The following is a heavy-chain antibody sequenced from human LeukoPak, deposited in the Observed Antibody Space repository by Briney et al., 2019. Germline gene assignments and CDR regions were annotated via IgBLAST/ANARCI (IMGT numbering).Heavy chain of an antibody. CDR2: INHSGST. CDR1: GGSISSSNW. V-gene: IGHV4-4*02. D-gene: IGHD3-22*01. Sequence: SETLSLTCAVSGGSISSSNWWSWVRQPPGKGLEWIGEINHSGSTNYNPSLKSRVTISVDTSKNQFSLKLSSVTAADTAVYYCARGYYYDSSGQFDYWGQGTLVTVSS. J-gene: IGHJ4*02. CDR3: ARGYYYDSSGQFDY.